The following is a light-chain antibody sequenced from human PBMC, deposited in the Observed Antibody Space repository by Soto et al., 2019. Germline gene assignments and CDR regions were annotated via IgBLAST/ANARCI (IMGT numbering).Light chain of an antibody. CDR2: AAS. CDR1: QGIRND. V-gene: IGKV1-6*01. CDR3: LQDYNYPWT. J-gene: IGKJ1*01. Sequence: AIQMTQSPSSLSASVGDRVTITCRASQGIRNDLGWFQQKPGKAPKLLIYAASSLQSGVPSRFSGSGSGTDFTLTISSLQHEDFATYYCLQDYNYPWTFGQGTKVEIK.